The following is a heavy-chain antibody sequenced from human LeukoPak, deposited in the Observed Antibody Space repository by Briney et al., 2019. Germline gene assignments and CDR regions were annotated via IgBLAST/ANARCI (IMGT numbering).Heavy chain of an antibody. V-gene: IGHV4-59*01. Sequence: SETLSLTFTVSLGSLSSYFWSWIRQPPCKGLEWIGYIYYSGSTNYNPSLKRRVTISVDTSKKQFSLKLSSVTAADTAVYCCARHCGTLWYYYYMDVWGKGTTVTVSS. CDR2: IYYSGST. J-gene: IGHJ6*03. CDR1: LGSLSSYF. CDR3: ARHCGTLWYYYYMDV. D-gene: IGHD1-26*01.